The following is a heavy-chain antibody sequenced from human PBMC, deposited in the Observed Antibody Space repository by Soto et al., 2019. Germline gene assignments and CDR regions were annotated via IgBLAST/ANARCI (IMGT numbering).Heavy chain of an antibody. CDR1: GGTFSSYA. Sequence: ASVKVSCKASGGTFSSYAISWVRQAPGQGLEWMGGIIPIFGTANYAQKFQGRVTITADESTSTAYMELSSLRSEDTAAYYCARGRGRFLRWFPWWFDPWGQGTLVTVSS. J-gene: IGHJ5*02. CDR3: ARGRGRFLRWFPWWFDP. V-gene: IGHV1-69*13. D-gene: IGHD2-15*01. CDR2: IIPIFGTA.